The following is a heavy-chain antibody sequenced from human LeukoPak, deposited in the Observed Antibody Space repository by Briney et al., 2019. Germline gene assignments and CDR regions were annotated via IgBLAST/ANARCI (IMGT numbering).Heavy chain of an antibody. CDR1: GYTFTGYY. D-gene: IGHD2-21*01. Sequence: ASVKVSCKASGYTFTGYYMHWVRQAPGQGLEWMGWINPNSGGTNYAQKFQGRVTMTRDTSTSTAYMELSRLRSDDTAVYYCARDGARCGGDCYSYNWFDPWGQGTLVTVSS. V-gene: IGHV1-2*02. CDR3: ARDGARCGGDCYSYNWFDP. J-gene: IGHJ5*02. CDR2: INPNSGGT.